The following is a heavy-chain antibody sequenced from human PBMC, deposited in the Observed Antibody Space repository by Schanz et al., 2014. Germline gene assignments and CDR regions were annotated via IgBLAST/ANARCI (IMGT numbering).Heavy chain of an antibody. D-gene: IGHD3-22*01. V-gene: IGHV3-20*04. CDR2: INWNGGST. J-gene: IGHJ4*02. CDR1: GFGFDDYA. Sequence: AQLVESGGGVVQPGRSLRLSCAASGFGFDDYAMSWVRQAPGKGLEWVSGINWNGGSTGYADSVKGRFTISRDNAKNSLYLQMNSLRAEDTALYYCAKQHGVIQQVSDYWGQGTLVTVSS. CDR3: AKQHGVIQQVSDY.